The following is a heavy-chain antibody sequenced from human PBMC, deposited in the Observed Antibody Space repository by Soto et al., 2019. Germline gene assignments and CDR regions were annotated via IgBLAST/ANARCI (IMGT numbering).Heavy chain of an antibody. Sequence: ASVKVSCKASGYTFTSYGISWVRQAPGQGLEWMGWISAYNGNTNYAQKLQGRVTMTTDTSTSTAYMELRSLRSDDTAVYYCARDFGRGYYDFWSGPDHDFDYWGQGTLVTVSS. V-gene: IGHV1-18*04. CDR2: ISAYNGNT. J-gene: IGHJ4*02. CDR3: ARDFGRGYYDFWSGPDHDFDY. D-gene: IGHD3-3*01. CDR1: GYTFTSYG.